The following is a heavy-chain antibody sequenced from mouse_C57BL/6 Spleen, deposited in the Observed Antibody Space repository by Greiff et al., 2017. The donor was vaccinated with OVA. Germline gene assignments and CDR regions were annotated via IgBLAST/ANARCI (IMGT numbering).Heavy chain of an antibody. Sequence: QVQLQQFGAELMKPGASVKLSCKATGYTFTGYWLEWVKQTPGHGLEWIGEILPGSGSTNYNEKFNGKGTFTADTSSNTAYNQLSSLTTEDSAVYYCARVVAKGRYFDYWGQGTTLTVSS. D-gene: IGHD1-1*01. CDR3: ARVVAKGRYFDY. CDR1: GYTFTGYW. J-gene: IGHJ2*01. V-gene: IGHV1-9*01. CDR2: ILPGSGST.